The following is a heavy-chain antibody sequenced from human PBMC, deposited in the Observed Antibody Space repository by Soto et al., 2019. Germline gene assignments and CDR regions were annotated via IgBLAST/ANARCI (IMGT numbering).Heavy chain of an antibody. J-gene: IGHJ6*03. Sequence: PSETLSLTCTVSGVSISSSSDYWGWIRQPPGKGLEWIGSIFYSGSTYYNTSLESRVTISIDTSKNQFSLKLSSVTAADTAVYYCVRPVNFYYYYMDVWGKGTTVTVSS. CDR2: IFYSGST. V-gene: IGHV4-39*01. CDR3: VRPVNFYYYYMDV. CDR1: GVSISSSSDY.